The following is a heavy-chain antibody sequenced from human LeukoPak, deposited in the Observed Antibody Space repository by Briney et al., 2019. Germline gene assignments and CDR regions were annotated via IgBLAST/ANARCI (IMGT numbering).Heavy chain of an antibody. CDR3: ARERGVVPAAMFYY. CDR1: GFTFSSYR. Sequence: GGSLSLSCAASGFTFSSYRMNWVRQAPGKGLEGVSSISSSSSYIYYADSVKGRFTISRDNAKNSLYLQMNSLRAEDTAVYYCARERGVVPAAMFYYWGQGTLVTVSS. V-gene: IGHV3-21*01. CDR2: ISSSSSYI. D-gene: IGHD2-2*01. J-gene: IGHJ4*02.